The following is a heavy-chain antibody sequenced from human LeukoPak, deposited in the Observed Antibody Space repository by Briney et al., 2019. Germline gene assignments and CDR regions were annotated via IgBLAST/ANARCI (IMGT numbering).Heavy chain of an antibody. CDR1: GFTVSSNY. V-gene: IGHV3-53*01. CDR3: ARAPVYDFWSGYIYYYYYGMDV. J-gene: IGHJ6*02. D-gene: IGHD3-3*01. Sequence: GGSLRLSCAASGFTVSSNYMSWVRQAPGKGLEWVSVIYSGGSTYYADSVKGRFTISRDNAKNSLYLQMNSLRDEDTAVYYCARAPVYDFWSGYIYYYYYGMDVWGQGTTVTVSS. CDR2: IYSGGST.